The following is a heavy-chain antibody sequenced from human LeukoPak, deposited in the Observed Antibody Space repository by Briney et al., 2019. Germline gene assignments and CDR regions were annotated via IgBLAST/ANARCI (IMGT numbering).Heavy chain of an antibody. Sequence: ASVKVSCKASGYTFTSYGISWVRQAPGQGLEWMGWISAYNGNANYAQKLQGRVTMTTDTSTSTAHMELRSLRSDDTAVYYCARDPSVLRYFDWLLSEYYFDYWGQGTLVTVSS. CDR3: ARDPSVLRYFDWLLSEYYFDY. V-gene: IGHV1-18*01. J-gene: IGHJ4*02. CDR1: GYTFTSYG. D-gene: IGHD3-9*01. CDR2: ISAYNGNA.